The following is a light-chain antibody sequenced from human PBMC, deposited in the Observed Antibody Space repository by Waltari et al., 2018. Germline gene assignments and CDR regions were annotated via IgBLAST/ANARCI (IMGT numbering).Light chain of an antibody. V-gene: IGLV3-1*01. J-gene: IGLJ2*01. CDR3: RAWDSRTYVV. CDR2: QDT. Sequence: SYDLTQPPSLSVSPGQTATITCSGDKLEDKYVSWYQQKPGQSPVLVIFQDTRRPSGFPERFSGSSSGNTATLTISGTQTLDEADYYCRAWDSRTYVVFGGGTKVTVL. CDR1: KLEDKY.